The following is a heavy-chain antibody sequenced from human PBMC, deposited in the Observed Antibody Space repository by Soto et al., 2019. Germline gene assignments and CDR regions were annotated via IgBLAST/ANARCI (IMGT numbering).Heavy chain of an antibody. D-gene: IGHD3-3*01. CDR3: AGGLLRFLEGGRWESFDY. CDR2: IYYSGST. Sequence: SETLSLTCTVSGGSISSGGYYWSWIRQHPGKGLEWIGYIYYSGSTYYNPSLKSRVTISVDTSKNQFSLKLSSVTAADTAVYYCAGGLLRFLEGGRWESFDYWGQGTLVTVPS. J-gene: IGHJ4*02. V-gene: IGHV4-31*03. CDR1: GGSISSGGYY.